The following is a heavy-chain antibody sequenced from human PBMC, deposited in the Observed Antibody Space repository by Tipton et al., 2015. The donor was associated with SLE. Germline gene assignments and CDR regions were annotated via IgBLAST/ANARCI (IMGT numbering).Heavy chain of an antibody. V-gene: IGHV4-59*01. CDR2: TSYSGST. Sequence: TLSLTCSVSDDSIRDYYFSWIRQPPGNKLEWIGYTSYSGSTRYNPSLESRVTISLDTSKSHFSLKLTSVTAADTAVYYWARLEDPCGILGVPKGWFGPWGQGTLVTVSS. CDR1: DDSIRDYY. J-gene: IGHJ5*02. CDR3: ARLEDPCGILGVPKGWFGP. D-gene: IGHD3-3*01.